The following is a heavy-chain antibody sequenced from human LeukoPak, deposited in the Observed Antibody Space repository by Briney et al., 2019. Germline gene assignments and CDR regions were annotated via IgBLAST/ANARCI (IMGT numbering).Heavy chain of an antibody. J-gene: IGHJ6*02. CDR3: AREGGLRITGTTAHGMGV. Sequence: PGGSLRLSCAASGFTFSSYDVHWVRQATGKGLEWVSAIGTAGGTYYPGSVKGRFTISRENAKNSLYLQMNSLRAGDTAVYYCAREGGLRITGTTAHGMGVWGQGTTVTVSS. V-gene: IGHV3-13*01. D-gene: IGHD1-7*01. CDR2: IGTAGGT. CDR1: GFTFSSYD.